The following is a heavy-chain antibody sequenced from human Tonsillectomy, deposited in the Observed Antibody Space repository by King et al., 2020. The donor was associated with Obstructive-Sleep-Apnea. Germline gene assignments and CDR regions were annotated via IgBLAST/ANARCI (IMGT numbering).Heavy chain of an antibody. D-gene: IGHD3-16*02. CDR3: ARIPPLSYYDYVWGSYRPPGGAFDI. J-gene: IGHJ3*02. Sequence: VQLVESGGGLVKPGGSLRLSCAASGFTFSDYYMSWIRQAPGKGLEWVSYISSSSSYTNYADSVKGRFTISRDNAKNSLYLQMNSLRAEDTAVYYCARIPPLSYYDYVWGSYRPPGGAFDIRGQGTMVTVSS. CDR1: GFTFSDYY. CDR2: ISSSSSYT. V-gene: IGHV3-11*06.